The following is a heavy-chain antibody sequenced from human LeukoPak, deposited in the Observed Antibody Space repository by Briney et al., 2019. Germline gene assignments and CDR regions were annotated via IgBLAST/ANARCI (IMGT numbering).Heavy chain of an antibody. Sequence: WASVKVSCKVSGYTLTELSKHWVRQAPGKGLEWMGGFDPEDGETIYAQKFQGRVTMTEDTSTDTAYMELSSLRSEDTAVYYCATYELSSRHRRVRYWGQGTLVTVSS. V-gene: IGHV1-24*01. CDR3: ATYELSSRHRRVRY. CDR2: FDPEDGET. J-gene: IGHJ4*02. CDR1: GYTLTELS. D-gene: IGHD6-13*01.